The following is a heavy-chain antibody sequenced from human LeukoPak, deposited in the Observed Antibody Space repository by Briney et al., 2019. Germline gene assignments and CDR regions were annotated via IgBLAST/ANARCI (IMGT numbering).Heavy chain of an antibody. CDR2: ISNDGHFK. CDR3: ARETRLPHNDILINRRAFDI. V-gene: IGHV3-30-3*01. CDR1: GFTFSTYT. D-gene: IGHD3-9*01. Sequence: GRSLRLSCAASGFTFSTYTIHWVRQAPGKGLEWVAVISNDGHFKYYADSVKGRFTISRDNSKSTLFLQMNSLTMEDTAVYYCARETRLPHNDILINRRAFDIWGQGTILTVSS. J-gene: IGHJ3*02.